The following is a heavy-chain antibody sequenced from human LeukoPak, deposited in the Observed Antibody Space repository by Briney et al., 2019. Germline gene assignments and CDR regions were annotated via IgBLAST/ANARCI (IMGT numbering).Heavy chain of an antibody. J-gene: IGHJ4*02. CDR1: GFTFNSYG. D-gene: IGHD4-17*01. V-gene: IGHV3-30*18. CDR3: AKTPYGDYDYFDY. Sequence: GGSLRLSCAGSGFTFNSYGMHWVRQAPGKGLEWVAVISYDGRNKYYADSVKGRFTISRDNSKNTLYLQMNSLRAEDTAVYYCAKTPYGDYDYFDYWGQGTLVTVSS. CDR2: ISYDGRNK.